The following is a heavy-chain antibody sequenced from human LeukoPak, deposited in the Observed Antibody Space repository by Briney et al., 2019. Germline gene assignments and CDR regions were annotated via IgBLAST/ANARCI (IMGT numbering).Heavy chain of an antibody. D-gene: IGHD6-13*01. CDR2: ISGIGGST. CDR3: AKDRRIAAAYLFDK. V-gene: IGHV3-23*01. J-gene: IGHJ4*02. Sequence: PGGSLRLSCATSVFTFNVYAMSRGRQAPGEGVEWVAGISGIGGSTVYADSLKGRVTISRDNSKNTLCLHMNSLRAEDPAVYYCAKDRRIAAAYLFDKWGQGTLVSVSS. CDR1: VFTFNVYA.